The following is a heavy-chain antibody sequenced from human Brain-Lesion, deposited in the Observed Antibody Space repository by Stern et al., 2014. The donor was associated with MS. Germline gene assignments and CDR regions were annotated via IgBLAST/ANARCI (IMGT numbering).Heavy chain of an antibody. CDR1: GYIFTGYY. D-gene: IGHD3-3*01. V-gene: IGHV1-2*02. CDR3: ARDQRGITIFGVVTDYYYLGMDV. Sequence: QMQLVQSGAEVKKPGASVKVSCKTSGYIFTGYYIHWGRQAPGTGLESLAWINPNTGGPKYAQKFQGRVTMSRDTSISTAYVELSSLTSDDTAVYYCARDQRGITIFGVVTDYYYLGMDVWGQGTTVTVSS. J-gene: IGHJ6*02. CDR2: INPNTGGP.